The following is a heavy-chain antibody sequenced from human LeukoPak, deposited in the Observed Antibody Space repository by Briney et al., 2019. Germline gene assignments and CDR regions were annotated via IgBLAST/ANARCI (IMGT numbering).Heavy chain of an antibody. CDR2: ISRSSTTI. Sequence: GGSLRLSCAASGFTFSSYSMNWVRQAPGKGLEWVSYISRSSTTIYHADSVKGRFTISRDNARNSLYLQMSSLRAEDTVVYYCAKGEYSASWYSYWGQGTLVTVSS. CDR1: GFTFSSYS. V-gene: IGHV3-48*01. J-gene: IGHJ4*02. CDR3: AKGEYSASWYSY. D-gene: IGHD6-13*01.